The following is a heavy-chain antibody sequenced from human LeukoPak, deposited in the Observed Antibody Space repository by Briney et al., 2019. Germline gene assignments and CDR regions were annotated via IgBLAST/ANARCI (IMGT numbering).Heavy chain of an antibody. CDR1: GFTFSSYA. V-gene: IGHV3-64*01. Sequence: GSLRLSCAASGFTFSSYAMHWVRQAPGKGLEYVSAISSNGGSTYYANSVKGRFTISRDNSKNTLYLQMGSLRAEDMAVYYCARDLRNDYVWGDWGQGTMVTVSS. CDR2: ISSNGGST. D-gene: IGHD3-16*01. CDR3: ARDLRNDYVWGD. J-gene: IGHJ3*01.